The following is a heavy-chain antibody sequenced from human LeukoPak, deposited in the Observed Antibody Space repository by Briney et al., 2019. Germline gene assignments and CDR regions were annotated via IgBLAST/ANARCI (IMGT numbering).Heavy chain of an antibody. Sequence: GASLRLSCAASGFTFSGYAMSWVRQAPGKGLEWVSAISGSGGSTYYADSVKGRFTISRDNSKNTLYLQMNSLRAEGTAVYYCAKMAREDGYNSWGQGTLVTASS. CDR3: AKMAREDGYNS. CDR1: GFTFSGYA. J-gene: IGHJ4*02. V-gene: IGHV3-23*01. D-gene: IGHD5-24*01. CDR2: ISGSGGST.